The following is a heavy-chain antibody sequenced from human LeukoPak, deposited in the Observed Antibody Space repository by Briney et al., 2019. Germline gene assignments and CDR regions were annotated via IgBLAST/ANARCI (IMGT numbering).Heavy chain of an antibody. CDR1: GYTSTGYY. D-gene: IGHD5-18*01. J-gene: IGHJ4*02. Sequence: EASVKVSCKASGYTSTGYYMHWVRQAPGQGLEWMGWINPNSGGTNYAQKFQGRVTMTRDTSISTAYMELSRLRSDDTAVYYCARVSSYGYGIKYYFDYWGQGTLVTVSS. CDR3: ARVSSYGYGIKYYFDY. V-gene: IGHV1-2*02. CDR2: INPNSGGT.